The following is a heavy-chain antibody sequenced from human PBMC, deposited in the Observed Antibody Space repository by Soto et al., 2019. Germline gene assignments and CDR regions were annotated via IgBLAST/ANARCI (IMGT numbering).Heavy chain of an antibody. D-gene: IGHD2-15*01. CDR2: INPNGGST. J-gene: IGHJ4*02. CDR3: ARAGYCSGGTCFHGNCDY. CDR1: GYTFTTYY. V-gene: IGHV1-46*01. Sequence: QVQLVQSGAEVKRPGASVKVSCKASGYTFTTYYMHWVRQAPGQGLEWLGIINPNGGSTTYAQKFPGRVTRTRDTSTSTVYLELSSLRSEDTAVYYCARAGYCSGGTCFHGNCDYWGQGTLVTVSA.